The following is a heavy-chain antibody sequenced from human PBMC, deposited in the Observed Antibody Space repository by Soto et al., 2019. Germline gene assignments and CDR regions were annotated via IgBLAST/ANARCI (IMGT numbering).Heavy chain of an antibody. CDR3: ARGASGSYRD. Sequence: EVQLVESGGGLVQPGGSPRLSCAASGFTFSSSPMHWVRQAPGKGLEYVSAISSNGGSTYYANSVKGRFTISRDNSKNTLYLQMGSLRAEDMAVYYCARGASGSYRDWGQGTMVTVSS. CDR1: GFTFSSSP. J-gene: IGHJ3*01. V-gene: IGHV3-64*01. D-gene: IGHD1-26*01. CDR2: ISSNGGST.